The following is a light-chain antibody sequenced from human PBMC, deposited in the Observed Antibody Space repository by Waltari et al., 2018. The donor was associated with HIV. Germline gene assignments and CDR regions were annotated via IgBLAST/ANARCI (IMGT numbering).Light chain of an antibody. J-gene: IGKJ2*03. CDR3: QQSRSMPYS. Sequence: DIQMTQSPSSLSASLGDRVTITCRASQDIYNYLSWFQQKPGRAPKLLIYAASSLETGVPSRFGGSGSGTDFTLTISSLQPEDFATYYCQQSRSMPYSFGQGTKLEIK. V-gene: IGKV1-39*01. CDR1: QDIYNY. CDR2: AAS.